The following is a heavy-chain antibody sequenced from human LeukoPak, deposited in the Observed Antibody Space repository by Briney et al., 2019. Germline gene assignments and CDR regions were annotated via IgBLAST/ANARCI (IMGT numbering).Heavy chain of an antibody. D-gene: IGHD3-10*01. J-gene: IGHJ6*03. CDR1: GYTFTIYG. Sequence: ASVKVSCKASGYTFTIYGITWVRQAPGQGLEWMGWISTYNGNTKYAQNLQGRVTMTTDISTNTAYMELRSLRSDDTAVYYCARALVRGLMIDYMDVWGKGTTVTVSS. CDR3: ARALVRGLMIDYMDV. CDR2: ISTYNGNT. V-gene: IGHV1-18*01.